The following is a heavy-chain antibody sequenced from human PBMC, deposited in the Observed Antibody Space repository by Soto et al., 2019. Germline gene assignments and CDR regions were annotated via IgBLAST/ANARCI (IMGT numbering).Heavy chain of an antibody. J-gene: IGHJ6*02. CDR1: GGSFSGYY. D-gene: IGHD2-2*02. CDR2: INHSGST. V-gene: IGHV4-34*01. Sequence: PSETLSLTCAVYGGSFSGYYWTWIRQPPGTGLEWIGEINHSGSTNYNPSLKSRVTISVDRSKNQFSLKLSSVTAADTAVYYCARGPLGYCISTSCYTNYYYYGMDVWGQGTTVTVSS. CDR3: ARGPLGYCISTSCYTNYYYYGMDV.